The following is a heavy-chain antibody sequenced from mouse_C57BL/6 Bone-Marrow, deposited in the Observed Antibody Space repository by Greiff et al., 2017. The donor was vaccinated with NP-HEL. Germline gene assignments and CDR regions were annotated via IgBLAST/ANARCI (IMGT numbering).Heavy chain of an antibody. D-gene: IGHD2-1*01. CDR3: ARGGNYWYYFDY. Sequence: QLQQSGAELVKPGASVKMSCKASGYTFTTYPIEWVKQNHGKSLEWIGNFHPYNDDTEYNEKFKNKATLTVEKSSSTVYLELSRLTSDDSSVYYCARGGNYWYYFDYWGQGTTLTVSS. CDR2: FHPYNDDT. CDR1: GYTFTTYP. J-gene: IGHJ2*01. V-gene: IGHV1-47*01.